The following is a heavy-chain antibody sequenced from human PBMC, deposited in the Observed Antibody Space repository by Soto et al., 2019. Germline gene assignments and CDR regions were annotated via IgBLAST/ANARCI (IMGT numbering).Heavy chain of an antibody. Sequence: QLQESGPGLVKPSATLSLTCSVSSDSVTNKNYYWGWLGPSPGQGLEGIGDPYVTGNTYYNPSLKSRVTIFVDTTKNFFSLKLISVTAADTAIYYCARHWPAGSDAFDIWGQGTMVTVSS. CDR3: ARHWPAGSDAFDI. J-gene: IGHJ3*02. CDR1: SDSVTNKNYY. V-gene: IGHV4-39*01. CDR2: PYVTGNT. D-gene: IGHD6-13*01.